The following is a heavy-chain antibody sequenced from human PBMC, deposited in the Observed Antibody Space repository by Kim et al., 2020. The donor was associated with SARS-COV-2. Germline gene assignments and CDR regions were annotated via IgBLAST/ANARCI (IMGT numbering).Heavy chain of an antibody. CDR1: GFTFSSYD. J-gene: IGHJ6*02. Sequence: GGSLRLSCAASGFTFSSYDMHWVRQATGKCLEWVSALCTAGDTYYPGSVKGRFTISRANAKNSLYLQMNSLRAGDTAVYHCARGTTFGELLFYGMDVWGQGTTVTVSS. CDR3: ARGTTFGELLFYGMDV. V-gene: IGHV3-13*01. CDR2: LCTAGDT. D-gene: IGHD3-10*01.